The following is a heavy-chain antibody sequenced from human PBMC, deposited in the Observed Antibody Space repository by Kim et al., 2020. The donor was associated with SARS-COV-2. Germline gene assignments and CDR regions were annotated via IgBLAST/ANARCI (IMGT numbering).Heavy chain of an antibody. Sequence: PSETLSLTCTVSGGSVSSGSYYWSWIRQPPGKGLEWIGYIYYSGSTNYNPSLKSRVTISVDTSKNQFSLKLSSVTAADTAVYYCARAPRLGELSFRVGYWGQGTLVTVSS. J-gene: IGHJ4*02. CDR2: IYYSGST. CDR1: GGSVSSGSYY. D-gene: IGHD3-16*02. CDR3: ARAPRLGELSFRVGY. V-gene: IGHV4-61*01.